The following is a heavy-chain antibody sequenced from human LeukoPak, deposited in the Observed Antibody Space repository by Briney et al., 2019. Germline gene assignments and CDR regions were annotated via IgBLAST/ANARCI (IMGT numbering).Heavy chain of an antibody. Sequence: GGSLRLSCAASGFTFSTYSMNWVRQAPGKGLEWVSSISSSSHYIYYADSVKGRFTISRDNTKNSLYLQMNSLRAEDTAVYYCAGYYYDSSGYYPGYLGQGTLVTVSS. CDR3: AGYYYDSSGYYPGY. J-gene: IGHJ4*02. CDR2: ISSSSHYI. V-gene: IGHV3-21*04. D-gene: IGHD3-22*01. CDR1: GFTFSTYS.